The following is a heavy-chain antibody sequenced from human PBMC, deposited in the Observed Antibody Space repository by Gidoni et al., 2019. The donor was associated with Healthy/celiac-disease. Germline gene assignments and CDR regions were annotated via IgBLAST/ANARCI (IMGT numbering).Heavy chain of an antibody. Sequence: QVQLQESGPGLVKPSETLSLTCTVSGGSISSYYWSWIRQPPGKGLEWIGYIYYSGSTNYNPSLKSRVTISVDTSKNQFSLKLSSVTAADTAVYYCARGDSSHAFDIWGQGTMVTVSS. CDR1: GGSISSYY. D-gene: IGHD6-13*01. CDR3: ARGDSSHAFDI. J-gene: IGHJ3*02. CDR2: IYYSGST. V-gene: IGHV4-59*01.